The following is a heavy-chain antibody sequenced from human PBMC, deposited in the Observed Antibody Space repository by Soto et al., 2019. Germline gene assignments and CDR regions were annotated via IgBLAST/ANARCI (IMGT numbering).Heavy chain of an antibody. D-gene: IGHD3-10*01. CDR2: IKQGGSEK. J-gene: IGHJ4*02. V-gene: IGHV3-7*01. CDR1: GFTFSDFW. CDR3: ARDRGQYLDY. Sequence: GGSLRLSCAASGFTFSDFWMSWVRQAPGKGLEWVANIKQGGSEKYYVDSVKGRFTISRDDAKNSLYLQMNSLRVEDTAVYYCARDRGQYLDYWGQGTLVTVSS.